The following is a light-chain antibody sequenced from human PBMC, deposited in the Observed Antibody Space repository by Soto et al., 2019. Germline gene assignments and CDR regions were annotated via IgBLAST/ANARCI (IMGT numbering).Light chain of an antibody. V-gene: IGKV4-1*01. J-gene: IGKJ3*01. CDR2: WAS. CDR1: QSVLYSSNNKNH. CDR3: QQYYSIPFT. Sequence: DIVMTQSPDSLAVSLGERATINCKSSQSVLYSSNNKNHLAWYQQKPGQPPKLFITWASARESGVPDRFSGSRSGTDFTLTISSLQAEDVAVYYCQQYYSIPFTFGPGTKVDIK.